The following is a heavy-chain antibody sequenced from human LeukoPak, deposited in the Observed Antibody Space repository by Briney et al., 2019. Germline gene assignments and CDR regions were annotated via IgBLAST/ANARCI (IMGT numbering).Heavy chain of an antibody. CDR1: GLSFSGTW. D-gene: IGHD4/OR15-4a*01. CDR2: IKPDGSQK. Sequence: GGSLRLSCATSGLSFSGTWMTWARQAPGKGLECVANIKPDGSQKYYLDSVKGRFTVSRDNAKNSLYLQMNSLRVEDTAIYFCASDLNGAGGWGQGTLVTVSS. V-gene: IGHV3-7*01. J-gene: IGHJ4*02. CDR3: ASDLNGAGG.